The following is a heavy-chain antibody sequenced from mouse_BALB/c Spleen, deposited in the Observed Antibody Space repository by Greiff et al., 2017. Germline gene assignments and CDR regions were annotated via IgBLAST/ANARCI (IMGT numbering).Heavy chain of an antibody. CDR2: ISDSGST. J-gene: IGHJ4*01. Sequence: VLLMESGPSFVKPSQTLSLTCSVTGDSISSGYWYWIRKFPGNKLEYMGYISDSGSTYYYPSLKSRFSITRDTSKNQYYLQLNTVTTEDTATYYCARSGRRYAMDYWGQGTSVTVAS. V-gene: IGHV3-8*02. CDR1: GDSISSGY. CDR3: ARSGRRYAMDY.